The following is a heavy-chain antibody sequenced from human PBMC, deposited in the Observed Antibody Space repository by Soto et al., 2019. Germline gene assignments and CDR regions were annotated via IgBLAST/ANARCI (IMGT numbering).Heavy chain of an antibody. J-gene: IGHJ6*02. CDR3: AKALYSSTYSRGMDV. V-gene: IGHV3-23*01. D-gene: IGHD6-19*01. Sequence: PWGSLRLSCAASGFSFGSYSMTWVRQAPGKGLEWVSVIGGDALTTYYADSVKGRFTVSRDNSKNTVHLQMNSLRAEDTAVYYCAKALYSSTYSRGMDVWGQGTTVTVSS. CDR2: IGGDALTT. CDR1: GFSFGSYS.